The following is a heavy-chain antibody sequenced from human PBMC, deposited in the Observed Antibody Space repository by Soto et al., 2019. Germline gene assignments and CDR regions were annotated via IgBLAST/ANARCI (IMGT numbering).Heavy chain of an antibody. CDR1: GFTFSSYG. CDR3: AKDLDIVVVPPTAPDY. CDR2: ISYDGSNK. D-gene: IGHD2-2*03. Sequence: GGSLRLSCAASGFTFSSYGMHWVRQAPGKGLEWVAVISYDGSNKYYADSVKGRFTISRDNSKNTLYLQMNSLRAEDTAVYYCAKDLDIVVVPPTAPDYWGQGTLVTVSS. V-gene: IGHV3-30*18. J-gene: IGHJ4*02.